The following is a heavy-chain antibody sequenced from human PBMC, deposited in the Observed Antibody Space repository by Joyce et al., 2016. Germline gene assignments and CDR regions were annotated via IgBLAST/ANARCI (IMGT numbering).Heavy chain of an antibody. CDR1: GFTFSSDS. CDR3: AREAGYDDSSGYPDAFDI. J-gene: IGHJ3*02. CDR2: ISSSGSTI. V-gene: IGHV3-48*04. D-gene: IGHD3-22*01. Sequence: EVQLVESGGGLVQPGGSLRLSCAAYGFTFSSDSMKWVSQSPGKGLELVAYISSSGSTIYYAESVKGRFTISRDNAKNSLYLQMNGLRAEDTAVYYCAREAGYDDSSGYPDAFDIWGQGTMVTVSS.